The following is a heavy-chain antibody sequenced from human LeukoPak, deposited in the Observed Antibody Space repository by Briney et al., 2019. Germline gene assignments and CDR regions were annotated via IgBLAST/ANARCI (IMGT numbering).Heavy chain of an antibody. CDR3: ARDLEWLANFDY. V-gene: IGHV1-2*02. CDR2: INPNSGGT. Sequence: ASVKVSCKASGYTFTGYYMHWVRQAPGQGLEWMGWINPNSGGTNYAQKFQGRVTMTRDTSISTAYMELSRLRSDDTAVYYCARDLEWLANFDYWGQGTLVTVSS. J-gene: IGHJ4*02. D-gene: IGHD6-19*01. CDR1: GYTFTGYY.